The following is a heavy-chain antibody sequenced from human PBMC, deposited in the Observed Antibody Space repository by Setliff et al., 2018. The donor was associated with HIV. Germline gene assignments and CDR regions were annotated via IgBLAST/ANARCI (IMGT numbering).Heavy chain of an antibody. V-gene: IGHV3-74*03. CDR2: INSDGTST. Sequence: PGGSLRLSCAASGFTFSPYWMHWVRQAPGKGLVWVSRINSDGTSTTYADSVKGRFTISRDNAKNSLYLQMNSLRAEDTAVYFCATILEAGVFRAFDYWGQGTLVTSPQ. CDR1: GFTFSPYW. J-gene: IGHJ4*02. D-gene: IGHD2-8*01. CDR3: ATILEAGVFRAFDY.